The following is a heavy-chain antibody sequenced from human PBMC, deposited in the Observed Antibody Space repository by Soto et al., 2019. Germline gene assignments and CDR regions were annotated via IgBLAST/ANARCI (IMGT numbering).Heavy chain of an antibody. CDR1: GFTFSSYS. J-gene: IGHJ4*02. Sequence: EVQLVESGGGLVQPGGSLRLSCAASGFTFSSYSMNWVRQAPGKGLEWVSYISSSSSTIYYADSVKGRFTISRDNAKNSLYLQMNSLRAEDTAVYYCARAGVTMVRGVIIDGGTMMIDYWGQGTLVTVSS. D-gene: IGHD3-10*01. CDR2: ISSSSSTI. CDR3: ARAGVTMVRGVIIDGGTMMIDY. V-gene: IGHV3-48*01.